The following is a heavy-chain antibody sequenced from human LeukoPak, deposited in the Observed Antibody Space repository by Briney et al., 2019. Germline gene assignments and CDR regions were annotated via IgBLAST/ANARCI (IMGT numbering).Heavy chain of an antibody. CDR3: AREDIVVVPAAKDYYYYMDV. CDR2: IYTSGST. Sequence: SETLSLTCTVSGGSISSYYWSWIRQPAGMGLEWIGRIYTSGSTNYNPSLKSRVTMSVDTSKNQFSLKLSSVTAADTAVYYCAREDIVVVPAAKDYYYYMDVWGKGTTVTVSS. J-gene: IGHJ6*03. V-gene: IGHV4-4*07. D-gene: IGHD2-2*01. CDR1: GGSISSYY.